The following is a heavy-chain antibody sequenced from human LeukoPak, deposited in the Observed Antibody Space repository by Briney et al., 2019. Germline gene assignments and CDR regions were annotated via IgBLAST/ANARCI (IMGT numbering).Heavy chain of an antibody. V-gene: IGHV3-7*01. CDR3: AKPLSYPYGGTTFDLDH. CDR1: GFIFSTYW. D-gene: IGHD4-23*01. J-gene: IGHJ4*02. CDR2: IKQDGGQI. Sequence: GGSLRLSCAASGFIFSTYWMTWVRQAPGKGLEWVANIKQDGGQIYYVDSVKGRFTISRDNAKSVLYLQMNSLRAEDTAMYYCAKPLSYPYGGTTFDLDHWGQGTLVTVSS.